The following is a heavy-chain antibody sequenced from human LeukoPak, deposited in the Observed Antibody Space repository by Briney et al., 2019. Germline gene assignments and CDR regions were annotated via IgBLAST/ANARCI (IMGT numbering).Heavy chain of an antibody. CDR1: GGSISSYY. CDR3: ARAAHYYDSSGYSS. Sequence: SETLSLTCTVSGGSISSYYWSWIRQPPGKGLEWIGYIYYSGSTNYNPSLKSRVTISVDTSENQFSLKLSSVTAADTAVYYCARAAHYYDSSGYSSWGQGTLVTVSS. V-gene: IGHV4-59*01. CDR2: IYYSGST. D-gene: IGHD3-22*01. J-gene: IGHJ4*02.